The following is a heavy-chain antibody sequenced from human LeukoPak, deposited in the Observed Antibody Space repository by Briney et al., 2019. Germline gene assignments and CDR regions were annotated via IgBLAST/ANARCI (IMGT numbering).Heavy chain of an antibody. J-gene: IGHJ3*02. Sequence: SETLSLTCTVSGGSISSYYWSWIRQPPGKGLEWIGYIYYSGSTNYNPSLKSRVTISLDTSKNQFSLKLSSVTAADTAVYFCACLTTAEAFDIWGQGTMVTVSS. CDR2: IYYSGST. D-gene: IGHD3-22*01. V-gene: IGHV4-59*01. CDR1: GGSISSYY. CDR3: ACLTTAEAFDI.